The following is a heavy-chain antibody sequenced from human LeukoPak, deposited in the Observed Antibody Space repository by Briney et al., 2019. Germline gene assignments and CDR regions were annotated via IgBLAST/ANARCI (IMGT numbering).Heavy chain of an antibody. Sequence: ASVKDSCKASGGTFSSYAISWVRQAPGQGLEWMGGIIPIFGTANYAQKFQGRVTITADESTSTAYMELSSLRSEDTAVYYCARGPYSSSWPNWFDPWGQGTLVTVSS. J-gene: IGHJ5*02. CDR3: ARGPYSSSWPNWFDP. V-gene: IGHV1-69*13. CDR1: GGTFSSYA. CDR2: IIPIFGTA. D-gene: IGHD6-13*01.